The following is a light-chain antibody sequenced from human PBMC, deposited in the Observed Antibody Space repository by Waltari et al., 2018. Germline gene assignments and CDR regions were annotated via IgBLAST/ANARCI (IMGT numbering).Light chain of an antibody. Sequence: DIQMTQSPSSLSASVGDRFTITSRASQSINTYLNWYQRKPGEAPKLLIYGASTLESGVPSRFSGSGSGTDFTLTISSLQPEDFATYYCQQGYRIPLAFGPGAKVEMK. J-gene: IGKJ3*01. CDR1: QSINTY. CDR3: QQGYRIPLA. CDR2: GAS. V-gene: IGKV1-39*01.